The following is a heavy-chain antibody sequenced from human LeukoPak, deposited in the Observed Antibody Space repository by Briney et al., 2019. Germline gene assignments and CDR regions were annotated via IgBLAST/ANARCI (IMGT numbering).Heavy chain of an antibody. J-gene: IGHJ4*02. CDR1: GGSFSGYY. D-gene: IGHD5-18*01. CDR2: IYHSGST. V-gene: IGHV4-34*01. Sequence: SETLSLTCAVYGGSFSGYYWSWIRQPPGKGLEWIGYIYHSGSTYYNPSLKSRVTISVDRSKNQFSLKLSSVTAADTAVYYCARAHGYSYGIYFDYWGQGTLVTVSS. CDR3: ARAHGYSYGIYFDY.